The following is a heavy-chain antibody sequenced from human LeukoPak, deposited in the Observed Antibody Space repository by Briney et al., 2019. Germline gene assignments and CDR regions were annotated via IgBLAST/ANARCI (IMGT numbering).Heavy chain of an antibody. V-gene: IGHV1-2*02. D-gene: IGHD6-13*01. CDR2: INPNIVGT. CDR1: LYTLTGDF. Sequence: ASVKVSCKPSLYTLTGDFMHAVRQAPRQGVEWMAWINPNIVGTNYAQTHQGRVTMTRDTTISTAYMEQSRLRSDNTAVYYCARATRIAAAGTGYYYYMDVWGKGTPVTVSS. J-gene: IGHJ6*03. CDR3: ARATRIAAAGTGYYYYMDV.